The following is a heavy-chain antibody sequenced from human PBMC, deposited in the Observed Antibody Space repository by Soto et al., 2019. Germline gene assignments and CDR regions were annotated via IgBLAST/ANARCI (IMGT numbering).Heavy chain of an antibody. CDR1: GGTFSSYA. CDR3: ARDPGIVVVVAATHNWFAP. V-gene: IGHV1-69*13. Sequence: ASVKVSCKASGGTFSSYAISWVRQAPGQGLEWMGGIIPIFGTANYAQKFQGRVTITADESTSTAYMELSSLRSEDTAVYYCARDPGIVVVVAATHNWFAPWGQGTLVTVSS. D-gene: IGHD2-15*01. CDR2: IIPIFGTA. J-gene: IGHJ5*02.